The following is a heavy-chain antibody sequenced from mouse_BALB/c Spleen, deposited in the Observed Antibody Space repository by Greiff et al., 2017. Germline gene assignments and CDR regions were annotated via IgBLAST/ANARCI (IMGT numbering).Heavy chain of an antibody. Sequence: VQLQQSGAELAKPGASVKMSCKASGYTFTSYWMHWVKQRPGQGLEWIGYINPSTGYTEYNQKFKDKATLTADKSSSTAYMQLSSLTSEDSAVYYCAREGNWGGFDYWGQGTTLTVSS. CDR2: INPSTGYT. D-gene: IGHD4-1*01. V-gene: IGHV1-7*01. J-gene: IGHJ2*01. CDR3: AREGNWGGFDY. CDR1: GYTFTSYW.